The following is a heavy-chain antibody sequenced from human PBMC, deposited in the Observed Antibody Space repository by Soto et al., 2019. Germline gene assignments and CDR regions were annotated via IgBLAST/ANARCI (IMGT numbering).Heavy chain of an antibody. D-gene: IGHD1-26*01. CDR3: ARAILGPTTTGLLDP. V-gene: IGHV1-69*13. Sequence: SVKVSCKASGGTFSRYAISWVRQAPGQGLEWMGGIIPIFGTANYAQKFQGRVTITADESTSTAYMELSSLRFEDTAVYYCARAILGPTTTGLLDPWGQGTLVTVSS. CDR2: IIPIFGTA. J-gene: IGHJ5*02. CDR1: GGTFSRYA.